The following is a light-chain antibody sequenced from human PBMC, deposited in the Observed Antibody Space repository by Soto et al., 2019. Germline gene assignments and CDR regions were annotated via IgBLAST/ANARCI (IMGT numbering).Light chain of an antibody. V-gene: IGKV3-15*01. Sequence: EIVVTLSPATLSVSLGARVTLACRASQSVRNNVASYQQKPRPTPSVIIYDTSTRAADIPASFSGSGYGTYFTLPISSLQSEDFAAYYRQQYNIWPSITFGPGTRLEIK. CDR2: DTS. CDR1: QSVRNN. J-gene: IGKJ5*01. CDR3: QQYNIWPSIT.